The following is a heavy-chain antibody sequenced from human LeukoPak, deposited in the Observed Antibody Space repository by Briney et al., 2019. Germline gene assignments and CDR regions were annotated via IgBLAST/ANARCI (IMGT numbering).Heavy chain of an antibody. CDR1: GFTFSSYA. Sequence: PGRSLRLSCAASGFTFSSYAMHWVRQAPGKGLEWVAVISYDGSNKYYADSVKGRFTISRDNSKNTLYLQMNSLRAEDTAVYYCASTGHGITIFGVVGEEVGYMDVWGKGTTVTVSS. V-gene: IGHV3-30*04. CDR3: ASTGHGITIFGVVGEEVGYMDV. CDR2: ISYDGSNK. D-gene: IGHD3-3*01. J-gene: IGHJ6*03.